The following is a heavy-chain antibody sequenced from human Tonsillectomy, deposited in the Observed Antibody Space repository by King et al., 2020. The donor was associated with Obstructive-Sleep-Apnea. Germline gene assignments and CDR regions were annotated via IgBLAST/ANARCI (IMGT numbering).Heavy chain of an antibody. J-gene: IGHJ6*02. CDR3: ARARYYDILTGYYTRSYDYYGMDV. V-gene: IGHV3-66*01. Sequence: VQLVESGGGLVQPGGSLRLSCAASGFTVNSNYMSWVRQAPGKGLEWVSVIYSGGSTYYADSVKGRFTISRDNSKNTLYLQMNSLRAEDTAVYYCARARYYDILTGYYTRSYDYYGMDVWGQGTTVTVSS. CDR2: IYSGGST. D-gene: IGHD3-9*01. CDR1: GFTVNSNY.